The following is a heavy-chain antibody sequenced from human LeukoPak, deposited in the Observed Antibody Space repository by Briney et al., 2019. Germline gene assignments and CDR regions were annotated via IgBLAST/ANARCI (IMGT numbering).Heavy chain of an antibody. CDR1: GYTFTSYG. D-gene: IGHD3-10*01. CDR2: IIPILGIA. J-gene: IGHJ3*02. V-gene: IGHV1-69*10. Sequence: GASVKVSCKASGYTFTSYGISWVRQAPGQGLEWMGWIIPILGIANYAQKFQGRVTITADKSTSTAYMELSSLRSEDTAVYYCARGISGGAFDIWGQGAMVTVSS. CDR3: ARGISGGAFDI.